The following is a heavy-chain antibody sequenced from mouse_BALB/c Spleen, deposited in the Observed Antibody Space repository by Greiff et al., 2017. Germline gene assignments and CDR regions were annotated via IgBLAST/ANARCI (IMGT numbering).Heavy chain of an antibody. V-gene: IGHV5-6-5*01. Sequence: EVQGVESGGGLVKPGGSLKLSCAASGFTFSSYAMSWVRQTPEKRLEWVASISSGGSTYYPDSVKGRFTISRDNARNILYLQMSSLRSEDTAMYYCASSYDPSFYAMDYWGQGTSVTVSS. CDR3: ASSYDPSFYAMDY. J-gene: IGHJ4*01. CDR2: ISSGGST. CDR1: GFTFSSYA. D-gene: IGHD2-3*01.